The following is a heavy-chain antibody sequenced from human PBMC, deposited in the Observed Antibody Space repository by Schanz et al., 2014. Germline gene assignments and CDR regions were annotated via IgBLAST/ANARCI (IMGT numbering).Heavy chain of an antibody. D-gene: IGHD3-3*01. J-gene: IGHJ4*02. V-gene: IGHV1-18*01. CDR1: GYTFTSYG. Sequence: QVQVVQSGAELKKPGASVKVSCKASGYTFTSYGISWVRPAPGQGLEWMGWISVYNHNKEYDQKFQGRVTMTTDTSTSTAYMALTDLRSDDTAVYYCARDRRFFDRDDLYYFDSWGQGTLVTVSS. CDR3: ARDRRFFDRDDLYYFDS. CDR2: ISVYNHNK.